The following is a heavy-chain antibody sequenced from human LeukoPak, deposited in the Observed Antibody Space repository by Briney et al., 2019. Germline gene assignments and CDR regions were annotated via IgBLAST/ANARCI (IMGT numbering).Heavy chain of an antibody. Sequence: ASVKVSCKASGYTFMTYGFSWVRQAPGQGLEWMGWISAYNGNTNYAQKLQGRVTMTTDTSTSTAYMELRSLRSDDTAVYYCARSNSGYDLLFDYWGQGTLVTVSS. CDR1: GYTFMTYG. D-gene: IGHD5-12*01. CDR3: ARSNSGYDLLFDY. J-gene: IGHJ4*02. CDR2: ISAYNGNT. V-gene: IGHV1-18*01.